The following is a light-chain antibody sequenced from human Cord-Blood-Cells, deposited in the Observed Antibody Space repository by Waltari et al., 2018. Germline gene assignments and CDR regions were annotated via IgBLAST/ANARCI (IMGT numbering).Light chain of an antibody. Sequence: EIVLTQSPGTLSLSPGERATLSCRASQSVRSSYLAWYQQKPGQAHRLLIYGASSRATGIPDRFIGSGSGTDFTLTISRLEPEDFAVYYCQQYGSSPTFGQGTKVEIK. CDR3: QQYGSSPT. V-gene: IGKV3-20*01. CDR1: QSVRSSY. J-gene: IGKJ1*01. CDR2: GAS.